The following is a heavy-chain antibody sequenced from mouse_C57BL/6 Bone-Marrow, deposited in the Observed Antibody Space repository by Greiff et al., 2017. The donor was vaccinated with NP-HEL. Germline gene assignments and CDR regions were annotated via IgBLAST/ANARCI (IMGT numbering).Heavy chain of an antibody. CDR2: IWSGGST. CDR3: ARNPYYSNWDWYFDV. J-gene: IGHJ1*03. V-gene: IGHV2-2*01. D-gene: IGHD2-5*01. CDR1: GFSLTSYG. Sequence: QVQLQQPGPGLVQPSQSLSITCTVSGFSLTSYGVHWVRQSPGKGLEWLGVIWSGGSTDYNAAFISRLSISKDNSKSQVFFKMNSLQADDTAIYYCARNPYYSNWDWYFDVWGTGTTVTVSS.